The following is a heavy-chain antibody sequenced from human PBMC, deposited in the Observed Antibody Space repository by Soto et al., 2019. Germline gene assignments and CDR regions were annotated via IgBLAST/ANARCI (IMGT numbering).Heavy chain of an antibody. CDR2: INAGNGNT. V-gene: IGHV1-3*01. CDR1: GYTFTSYA. CDR3: ARLSLVRGVIINSGGYYYGMDV. J-gene: IGHJ6*02. Sequence: ASVKVSCKASGYTFTSYAMHWVRQAPGQRLEWMGWINAGNGNTKYSQKFQGRVTITRDTSASTAYMELSSLRSEDTAVYYCARLSLVRGVIINSGGYYYGMDVWGQGTTVTVSS. D-gene: IGHD3-10*01.